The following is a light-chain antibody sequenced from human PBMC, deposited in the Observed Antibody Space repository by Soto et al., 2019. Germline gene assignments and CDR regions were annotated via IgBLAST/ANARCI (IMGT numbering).Light chain of an antibody. CDR2: GAS. V-gene: IGKV3-15*01. Sequence: EIVMTQSPATLSVSPGERATLSCRTSQSVSRNLAWYQHKPGQAPRLLIYGASTRATGIPARFSGSGSGTEFTLTISSLQSEDFAVYYCQQYNNSRTFGQGTKVEIK. CDR1: QSVSRN. CDR3: QQYNNSRT. J-gene: IGKJ1*01.